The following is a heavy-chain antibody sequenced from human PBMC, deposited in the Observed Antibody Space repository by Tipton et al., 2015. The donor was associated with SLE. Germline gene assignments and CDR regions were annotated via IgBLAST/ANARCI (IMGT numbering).Heavy chain of an antibody. D-gene: IGHD5-12*01. CDR1: GGSISSGSYY. J-gene: IGHJ3*02. CDR3: ARCSGYDRDALDI. V-gene: IGHV4-61*01. Sequence: TLSLTCTVSGGSISSGSYYWSWIRQPPGKGLEWIGYIYYSGSTNYNPSLKSRVTISVDTSKNQFSLKLSSVTAADTAVYYCARCSGYDRDALDIWGQGTMVTVSS. CDR2: IYYSGST.